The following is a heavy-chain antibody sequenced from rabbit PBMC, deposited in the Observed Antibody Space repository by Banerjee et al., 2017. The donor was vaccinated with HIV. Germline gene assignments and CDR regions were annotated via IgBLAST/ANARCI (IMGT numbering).Heavy chain of an antibody. CDR3: ARGYTGSGTYGYATLNL. V-gene: IGHV1S40*01. CDR2: IDAGSSGRT. Sequence: QSLEESGGDLVKPGASLTLTCTASGFSFSGGYWICWVRQAPGKGLEWSACIDAGSSGRTYYASWAKGRFTISKTSSTTVTLQMTSLTAADTATYFCARGYTGSGTYGYATLNLWGQGTLVTVS. CDR1: GFSFSGGYW. D-gene: IGHD6-1*01. J-gene: IGHJ4*01.